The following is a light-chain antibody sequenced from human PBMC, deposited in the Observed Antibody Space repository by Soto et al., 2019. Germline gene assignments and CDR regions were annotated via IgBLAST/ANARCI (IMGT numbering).Light chain of an antibody. V-gene: IGKV3-20*01. CDR1: QSVSSPY. CDR3: QQSGSSRT. CDR2: GAS. J-gene: IGKJ1*01. Sequence: IVLTQSPGTLSLSPGERATLSCRASQSVSSPYLAWYQQKPGQAPRLLIYGASSRATGIPDRFSGSGSGTDFTLTISRLEPEELAVYYCQQSGSSRTFGQGTKVDIK.